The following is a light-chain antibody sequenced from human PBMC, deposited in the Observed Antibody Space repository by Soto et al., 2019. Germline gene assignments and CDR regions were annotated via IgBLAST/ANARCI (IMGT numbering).Light chain of an antibody. J-gene: IGKJ4*01. CDR1: QSVSRY. CDR3: QQRSDWPST. V-gene: IGKV3-11*01. CDR2: DAS. Sequence: EIVLTQSPATLCLSQGERATLSCRASQSVSRYLAWYQQKPGQAPRLLIYDASNRATGIPARFSGSGSGTDFTLTISSLEPEDFAVYYSQQRSDWPSTFGGGTKVQIK.